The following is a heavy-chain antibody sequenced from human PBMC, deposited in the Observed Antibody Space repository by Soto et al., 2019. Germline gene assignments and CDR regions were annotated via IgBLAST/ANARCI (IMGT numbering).Heavy chain of an antibody. Sequence: QVQLVQSGAEVKKPGASVKVSCKASGYTFTSYGISWVRQAPGQGLEWMGWISAYNGNTNYAQKLQGRVTMTTDTSTSKAYMELRSLRSDDTAVYYCARSHVGATRVHSFDYWGQGTLVTVSS. V-gene: IGHV1-18*01. J-gene: IGHJ4*01. CDR1: GYTFTSYG. D-gene: IGHD1-26*01. CDR2: ISAYNGNT. CDR3: ARSHVGATRVHSFDY.